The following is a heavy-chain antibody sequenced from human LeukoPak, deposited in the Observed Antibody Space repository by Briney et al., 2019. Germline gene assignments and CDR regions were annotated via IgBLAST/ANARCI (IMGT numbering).Heavy chain of an antibody. CDR3: ARPYSSGWFHGPGYAFDI. Sequence: SETQSLTCTVSGGSISSSSYYWGWIRQPPGKGLEWIGSIYYSGSTYYNPSLKSRVTISVDTSKNQFSLKLSSVTAADTAVYYCARPYSSGWFHGPGYAFDIWGQGTMVTVSS. D-gene: IGHD6-19*01. CDR2: IYYSGST. J-gene: IGHJ3*02. CDR1: GGSISSSSYY. V-gene: IGHV4-39*01.